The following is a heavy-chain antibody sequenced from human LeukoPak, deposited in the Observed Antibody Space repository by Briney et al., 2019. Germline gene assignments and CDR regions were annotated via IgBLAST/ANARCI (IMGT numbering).Heavy chain of an antibody. CDR2: INAGYGNT. D-gene: IGHD2-15*01. Sequence: ASVKVSCKASGYTFTSYTMHWVRQAPGQRLEWMGWINAGYGNTKYSQKFQGRVTITRDTSASTAYMELSSLRSEDTAVYYCARDPPRIVVVVAATNYYGMDVWGQGTTVTVSS. J-gene: IGHJ6*02. V-gene: IGHV1-3*01. CDR3: ARDPPRIVVVVAATNYYGMDV. CDR1: GYTFTSYT.